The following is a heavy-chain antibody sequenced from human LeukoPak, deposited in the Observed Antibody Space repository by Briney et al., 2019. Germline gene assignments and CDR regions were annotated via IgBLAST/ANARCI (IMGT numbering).Heavy chain of an antibody. J-gene: IGHJ4*02. CDR3: ARGATHYGVWGIDY. D-gene: IGHD4-17*01. Sequence: SETLSLTCAVYGGSFSGYYWSWIRQPPGKGLEWIGEINHSGSTNYNPSLKSRVTISVDTSKNQFSLKLSSVTAADTAVYYCARGATHYGVWGIDYWGQGTLVTVSS. CDR2: INHSGST. V-gene: IGHV4-34*01. CDR1: GGSFSGYY.